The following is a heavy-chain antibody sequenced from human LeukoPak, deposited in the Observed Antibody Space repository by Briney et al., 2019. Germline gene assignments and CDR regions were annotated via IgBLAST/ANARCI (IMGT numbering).Heavy chain of an antibody. V-gene: IGHV3-21*01. Sequence: GGSLRLSCAASGFTFSSYSMNWVRQAPGKGLEWVSSIGSSSSYIYYADSVKGRFTISRDNAKNSLYLQMNSLRAEDTAVYYCARIYGVGGGFLDYWGQGTLVTVSS. D-gene: IGHD4-17*01. CDR3: ARIYGVGGGFLDY. CDR1: GFTFSSYS. J-gene: IGHJ4*02. CDR2: IGSSSSYI.